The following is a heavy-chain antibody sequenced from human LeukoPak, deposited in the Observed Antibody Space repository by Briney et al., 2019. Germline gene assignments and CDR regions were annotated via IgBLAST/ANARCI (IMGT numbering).Heavy chain of an antibody. D-gene: IGHD2-2*01. Sequence: GGSLRLSCATSGFTFRNHGMHWVRQAPGKGLEWVAVIWYDGSDKYYADSVRGRFTISRDNSKNTLYLQMNSLRAEDTAVYYCVRDREYCSSTSCSNWFDPWGQGTLVTVSS. J-gene: IGHJ5*02. CDR3: VRDREYCSSTSCSNWFDP. CDR1: GFTFRNHG. CDR2: IWYDGSDK. V-gene: IGHV3-33*01.